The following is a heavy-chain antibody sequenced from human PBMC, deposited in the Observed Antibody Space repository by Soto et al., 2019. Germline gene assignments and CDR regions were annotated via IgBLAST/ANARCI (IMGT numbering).Heavy chain of an antibody. CDR2: FDPEDDDT. D-gene: IGHD1-26*01. CDR3: ATAGGRPFQYFDF. V-gene: IGHV1-69-2*01. CDR1: GYMFTDYY. J-gene: IGHJ4*03. Sequence: EVQVVQSGAEVRQPGSTVKVSCKVSGYMFTDYYIHWVQQAPGKGLEWMGLFDPEDDDTTYAEKFQGRVTINADTSTDTAYMELSSLRSDDTAVYYCATAGGRPFQYFDFWGQGTTVTVSS.